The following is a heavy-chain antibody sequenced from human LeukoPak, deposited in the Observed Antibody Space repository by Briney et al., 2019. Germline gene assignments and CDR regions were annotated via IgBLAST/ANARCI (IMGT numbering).Heavy chain of an antibody. Sequence: PSETLSLTCAVYGGSFSGYYWSWIRQPPGKGLEWIGEINHSGSTNYNPSLKSRVTISVDTSKNQFSLKLSSVTAADTAVYYCASVMATITSFDYWGQGTLVTVSS. CDR1: GGSFSGYY. D-gene: IGHD5-24*01. J-gene: IGHJ4*02. CDR2: INHSGST. V-gene: IGHV4-34*01. CDR3: ASVMATITSFDY.